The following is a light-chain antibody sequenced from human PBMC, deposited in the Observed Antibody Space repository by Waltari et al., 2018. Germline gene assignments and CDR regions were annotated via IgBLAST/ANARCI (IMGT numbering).Light chain of an antibody. J-gene: IGKJ2*01. CDR1: QSVSSN. CDR2: GAS. Sequence: EIVMTQSPATLSVSPGERATISCRASQSVSSNLAWYQQKPGQAPRLLIYGASTRATGIPARFSGSGSETEFTLTISSMQSEDFAVYYCQQYNNWPPVYTFGQGTKLEIK. V-gene: IGKV3-15*01. CDR3: QQYNNWPPVYT.